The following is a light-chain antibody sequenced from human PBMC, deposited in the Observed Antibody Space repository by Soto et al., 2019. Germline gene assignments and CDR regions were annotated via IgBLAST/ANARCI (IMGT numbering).Light chain of an antibody. V-gene: IGLV1-40*01. J-gene: IGLJ3*02. CDR3: QSYDSSLSAL. CDR2: GNS. CDR1: SSNIGAGYD. Sequence: QSVLTQPPSVLGAPGQRATISCTGSSSNIGAGYDVHWYQQLPGTAPKLLIYGNSNRPSGVPDRFSGSKSGTSASLAITGLQAEDEADYYCQSYDSSLSALFGGGTKLTVL.